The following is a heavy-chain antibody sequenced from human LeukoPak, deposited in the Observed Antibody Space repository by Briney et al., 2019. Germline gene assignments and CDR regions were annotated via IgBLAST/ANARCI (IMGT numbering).Heavy chain of an antibody. J-gene: IGHJ4*02. V-gene: IGHV3-30-3*02. CDR1: GFTFSNHH. D-gene: IGHD3-10*01. Sequence: GGSLRLSCAASGFTFSNHHMHWVRQAPGKGLEWVADISTDARHKYYADSVKGRFTISRDNSRNTLYLQMNSLRAEDTAVYYCTKRIDGAGSYYIDFWGQGTVVTVSS. CDR2: ISTDARHK. CDR3: TKRIDGAGSYYIDF.